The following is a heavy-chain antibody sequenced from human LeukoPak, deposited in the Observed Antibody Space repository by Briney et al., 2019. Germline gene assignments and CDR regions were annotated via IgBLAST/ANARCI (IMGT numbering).Heavy chain of an antibody. CDR3: ARWGHSDYSSFPTKFDY. V-gene: IGHV3-48*03. Sequence: GGTLRLSCAASGFTFSSFQMTWVRQAPGKGLGWVSYIGGGDSQIFYADSVKGRFTISRDNAKNSRYLQMSSLRAEETAIYYCARWGHSDYSSFPTKFDYWGQGTLVTVSS. J-gene: IGHJ4*02. D-gene: IGHD4-11*01. CDR1: GFTFSSFQ. CDR2: IGGGDSQI.